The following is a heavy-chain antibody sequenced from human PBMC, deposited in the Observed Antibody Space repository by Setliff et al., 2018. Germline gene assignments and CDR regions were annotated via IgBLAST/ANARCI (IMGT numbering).Heavy chain of an antibody. CDR2: ISAHSGNT. CDR3: ARARLLWQSLIDY. CDR1: GYTFSTYG. Sequence: ASVKVSCKASGYTFSTYGISWVRQAPGQGLEWMGWISAHSGNTKYAQRLQGRVTMTTDTATSTGYMELRSLTSDDTVVYYCARARLLWQSLIDYWGQGTLVTVSS. D-gene: IGHD3-10*01. J-gene: IGHJ4*02. V-gene: IGHV1-18*01.